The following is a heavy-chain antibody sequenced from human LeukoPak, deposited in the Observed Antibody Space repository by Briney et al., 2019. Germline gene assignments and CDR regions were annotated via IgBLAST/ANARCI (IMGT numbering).Heavy chain of an antibody. CDR3: TGHGNYYDSSGYNWFDP. CDR1: GFTFSGSA. CDR2: IRSKANSYAT. D-gene: IGHD3-22*01. J-gene: IGHJ5*02. V-gene: IGHV3-73*01. Sequence: PGGSLRLSCAASGFTFSGSAMHWVRQASGKGLEWVGRIRSKANSYATAYAASVKGRFTISRDDSKNTAYLQMNSLKTEDTAVYYCTGHGNYYDSSGYNWFDPWGQGTLVTVSS.